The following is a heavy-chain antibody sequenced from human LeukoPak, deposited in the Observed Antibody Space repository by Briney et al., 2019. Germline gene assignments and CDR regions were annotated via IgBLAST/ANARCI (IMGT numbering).Heavy chain of an antibody. Sequence: SETLSLTCTVSGGSISSNPNYWGWIRQPPGKGLEWIGNIYYTGGTYYNPSLKSRVTISVDTSKNQFSLKLNSVTAADTAVYFCARDRSSFTDWFDPWGQGTLVTVSS. J-gene: IGHJ5*02. CDR1: GGSISSNPNY. D-gene: IGHD2-2*02. V-gene: IGHV4-39*07. CDR2: IYYTGGT. CDR3: ARDRSSFTDWFDP.